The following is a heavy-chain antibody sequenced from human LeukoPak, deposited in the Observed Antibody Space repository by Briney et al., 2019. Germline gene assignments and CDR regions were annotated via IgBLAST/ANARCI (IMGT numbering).Heavy chain of an antibody. J-gene: IGHJ3*02. CDR1: GGSISSGGYS. CDR3: ARTSIAARRANAFDI. V-gene: IGHV4-30-2*01. D-gene: IGHD6-6*01. CDR2: IYHSGST. Sequence: PSETLSLTCAVSGGSISSGGYSWSWIRQPPGKGLEWIGYIYHSGSTYYNPSLKSRVTISVNRSKNQFSLKLSSVTAADTAVYYCARTSIAARRANAFDIWGQGTMVTVSS.